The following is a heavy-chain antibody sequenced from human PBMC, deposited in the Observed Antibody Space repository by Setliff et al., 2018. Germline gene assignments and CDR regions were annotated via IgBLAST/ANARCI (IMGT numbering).Heavy chain of an antibody. CDR1: GESFSNNY. V-gene: IGHV4-34*01. CDR2: SSHSGST. Sequence: SETLSLTCSVYGESFSNNYWSWIRQPPGKGLEWIGESSHSGSTSYSPSLKSRLTMSVDTSKNQFSLILRSVTAADTAVYYCARGRMRGSCSGPSCTYDPFDIWGQGTPVTVSS. J-gene: IGHJ3*02. D-gene: IGHD2-2*01. CDR3: ARGRMRGSCSGPSCTYDPFDI.